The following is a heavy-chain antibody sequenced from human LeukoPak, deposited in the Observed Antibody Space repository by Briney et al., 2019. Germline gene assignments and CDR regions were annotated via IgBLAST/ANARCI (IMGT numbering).Heavy chain of an antibody. CDR2: VSGDGSIT. J-gene: IGHJ4*02. CDR1: GFTYSSNW. V-gene: IGHV3-74*01. CDR3: ARQNYGNPDY. D-gene: IGHD3-16*01. Sequence: GGSLRLSCAASGFTYSSNWMHWVRQAPGKGLVWVSRVSGDGSITYYADSVKGRFTMSRDNAKNTLYLQINSLRVEDTAVYYCARQNYGNPDYWGQGSLVTVSS.